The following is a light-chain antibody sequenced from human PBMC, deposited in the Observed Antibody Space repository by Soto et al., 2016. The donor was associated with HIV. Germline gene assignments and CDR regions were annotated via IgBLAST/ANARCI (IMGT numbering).Light chain of an antibody. CDR3: QQSYTTPRYT. V-gene: IGKV1-39*01. CDR2: DAS. J-gene: IGKJ2*01. Sequence: DIQMTQSPSSLSASVGDRVTITCRASQSVSTFLNWYQQKPGRAPELLIYDASSLQGGVPSRFSGSGSGTDFTLTISSLQPEDFATYYCQQSYTTPRYTFGQGTILEIK. CDR1: QSVSTF.